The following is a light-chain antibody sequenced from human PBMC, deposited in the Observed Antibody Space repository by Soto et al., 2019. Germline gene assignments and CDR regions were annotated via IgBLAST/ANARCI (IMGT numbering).Light chain of an antibody. CDR2: GAS. CDR3: QHYNNWPPYS. CDR1: RDVSTN. V-gene: IGKV3D-15*01. Sequence: ETVMTQFPDTLSVSPGESATLSCRASRDVSTNLAWFQQKPGQTPRLVLYGASKRATGIPARFSGSGSGTRFTLTISSLQSEDFGVYYWQHYNNWPPYSFXQGTKVDIK. J-gene: IGKJ2*03.